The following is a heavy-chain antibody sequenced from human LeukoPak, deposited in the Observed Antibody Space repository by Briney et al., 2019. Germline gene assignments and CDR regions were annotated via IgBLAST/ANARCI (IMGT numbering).Heavy chain of an antibody. D-gene: IGHD1-14*01. CDR1: GFTFSSYN. J-gene: IGHJ4*02. CDR2: ISGSGGST. CDR3: AKGGFNPFDY. V-gene: IGHV3-23*01. Sequence: GGSLRLSCAASGFTFSSYNMNWVRQAPGKGLEWVSAISGSGGSTYYADSVKGRFTISRDNSKNTLYLQINSLRAEDTAVYYCAKGGFNPFDYWGQGTLVTVSS.